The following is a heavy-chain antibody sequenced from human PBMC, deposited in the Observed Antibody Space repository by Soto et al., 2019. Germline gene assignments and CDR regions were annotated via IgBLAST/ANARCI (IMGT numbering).Heavy chain of an antibody. J-gene: IGHJ4*02. D-gene: IGHD6-13*01. Sequence: GGSLRLSCAASGFTFSGFWMNWVRQAPGKGLEWVAIIKEDGSEKYYVDSVKGRFSISRHNANNSLYLQMDSLRVEDTAVYYCARARVYATGPLDFWGQGTLVTVSS. V-gene: IGHV3-7*01. CDR3: ARARVYATGPLDF. CDR2: IKEDGSEK. CDR1: GFTFSGFW.